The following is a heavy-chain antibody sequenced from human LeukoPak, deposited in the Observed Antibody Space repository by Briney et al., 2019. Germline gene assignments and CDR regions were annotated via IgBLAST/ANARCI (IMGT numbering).Heavy chain of an antibody. D-gene: IGHD3-10*01. CDR3: ARVRYGSGSYYRVHYYYYMDV. CDR1: GFTFSSYW. J-gene: IGHJ6*03. CDR2: IKQDGSEK. Sequence: GGSLRLSSAASGFTFSSYWMSWVRQAPGKGLEWVANIKQDGSEKYYVDSVKGRFTISRDNAKNSLYLQMNSLRAEDTAVYYCARVRYGSGSYYRVHYYYYMDVWGKGTTVTVSS. V-gene: IGHV3-7*01.